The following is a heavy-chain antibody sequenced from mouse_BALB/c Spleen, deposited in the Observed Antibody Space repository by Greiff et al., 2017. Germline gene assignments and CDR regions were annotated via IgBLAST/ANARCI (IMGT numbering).Heavy chain of an antibody. D-gene: IGHD2-4*01. CDR3: ARGDYLNYYAMDY. Sequence: EVKLMESGPGLVKPSQSLSLTCSVTGYSITSGYYWNWIRQFPGNKLEWMGYISYDGSNNYNPSLKNRISITRDTSKNQFFLKLNSVTTEDTATYYCARGDYLNYYAMDYWGQGTSVTVSS. V-gene: IGHV3-6*02. J-gene: IGHJ4*01. CDR1: GYSITSGYY. CDR2: ISYDGSN.